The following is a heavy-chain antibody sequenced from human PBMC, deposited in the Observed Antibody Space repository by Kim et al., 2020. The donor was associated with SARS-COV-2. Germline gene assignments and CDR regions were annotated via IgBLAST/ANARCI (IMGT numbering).Heavy chain of an antibody. CDR3: AKHQFSYGSDACDI. Sequence: ADSVKGRFTISSDNSKNTLYLQVNSLRADDTAIYYCAKHQFSYGSDACDIWGQGTMVTVSS. V-gene: IGHV3-23*01. J-gene: IGHJ3*02. D-gene: IGHD5-18*01.